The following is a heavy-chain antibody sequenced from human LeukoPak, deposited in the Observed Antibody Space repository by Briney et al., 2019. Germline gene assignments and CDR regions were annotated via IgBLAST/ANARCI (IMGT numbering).Heavy chain of an antibody. CDR3: ARRPSRGWNYKQYNWFDP. CDR2: INHSGST. D-gene: IGHD1-7*01. V-gene: IGHV4-34*01. CDR1: GGSFSGYY. J-gene: IGHJ5*02. Sequence: SSETLSLTCAVYGGSFSGYYWSWIRQPPGKGLEWIGEINHSGSTNYNPSLKSRVTISVDTSKNQFSLKLSSVTAADTAVYYCARRPSRGWNYKQYNWFDPWGQGTLVTVSS.